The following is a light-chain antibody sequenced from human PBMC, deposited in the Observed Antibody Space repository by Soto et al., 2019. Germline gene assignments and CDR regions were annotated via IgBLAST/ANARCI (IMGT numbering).Light chain of an antibody. J-gene: IGKJ4*02. CDR1: QRISPY. Sequence: DLPRPKSHSSLSASVGARVPLTGRASQRISPYLNRYQQKPGKAPKLLIYDASTLQGGVPSRFSGSGSGTDFTLTISSLQPDDFATYYCRQYNSYSCGEGTKVDIK. CDR3: RQYNSYS. V-gene: IGKV1-39*01. CDR2: DAS.